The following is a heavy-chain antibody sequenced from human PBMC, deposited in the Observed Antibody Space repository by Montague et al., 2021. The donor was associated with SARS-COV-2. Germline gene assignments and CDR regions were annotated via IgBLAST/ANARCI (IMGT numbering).Heavy chain of an antibody. CDR1: GGSLDSDDYS. CDR2: VCCSGHT. V-gene: IGHV4-39*01. D-gene: IGHD3-16*01. CDR3: ARHPRGYYDYVWGSPSYYFDY. J-gene: IGHJ4*02. Sequence: SETLSLTCTVSGGSLDSDDYSWGWIRQPPGKGLEWIGNVCCSGHTNYNPSLKGRVTISVDTSKNQFSLKLSSVTAADTAVYYCARHPRGYYDYVWGSPSYYFDYWGQGTLVTVSS.